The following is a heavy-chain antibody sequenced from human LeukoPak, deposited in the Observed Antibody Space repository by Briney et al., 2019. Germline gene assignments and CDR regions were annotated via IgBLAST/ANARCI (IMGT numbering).Heavy chain of an antibody. CDR1: GFTFSSYW. J-gene: IGHJ4*02. V-gene: IGHV3-7*03. D-gene: IGHD3-22*01. CDR2: IKEDGSEK. CDR3: ARYRIYYDSSGPGGHFDY. Sequence: PGGSLRLSXAVSGFTFSSYWMSWVRQAPGKGLEWVGNIKEDGSEKYYVDSVKGRFTISRDNAKNSLYLQMNSLRAEDTAVYYCARYRIYYDSSGPGGHFDYWGQGTLVTVSS.